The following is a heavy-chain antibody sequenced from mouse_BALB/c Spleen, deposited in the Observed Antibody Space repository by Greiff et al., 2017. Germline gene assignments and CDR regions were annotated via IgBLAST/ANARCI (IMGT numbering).Heavy chain of an antibody. CDR3: ARHDSAVVDPFDY. CDR1: GFAFSSYD. J-gene: IGHJ2*01. D-gene: IGHD1-1*01. Sequence: EVMLVESGGGLVKPGGSLKLSCAASGFAFSSYDMSWVRQTPEKRLVWVAYISSGGGSTYYPDTVKGRFTISRDNAKNTLYLQMSSLKSEDTAMYYCARHDSAVVDPFDYWGQGTTLTVSS. V-gene: IGHV5-12-1*01. CDR2: ISSGGGST.